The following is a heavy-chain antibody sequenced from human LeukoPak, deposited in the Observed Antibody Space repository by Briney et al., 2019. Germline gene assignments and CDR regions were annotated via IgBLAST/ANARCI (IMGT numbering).Heavy chain of an antibody. CDR3: ARDQYISSFRYYGMDV. V-gene: IGHV4-31*03. D-gene: IGHD6-13*01. CDR1: GGSISISGYY. CDR2: IDNRGTT. J-gene: IGHJ6*02. Sequence: SETLSLTCTVSGGSISISGYYWIWIRQHPGKGLDWVGYIDNRGTTYYNPSLKSRVSISADTSKNQFSLRLSSVTAADTAVYYCARDQYISSFRYYGMDVWGQGTTVTVSS.